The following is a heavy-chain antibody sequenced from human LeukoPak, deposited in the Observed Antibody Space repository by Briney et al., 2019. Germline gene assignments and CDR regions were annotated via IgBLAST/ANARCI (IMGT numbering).Heavy chain of an antibody. V-gene: IGHV3-21*01. D-gene: IGHD3-10*01. Sequence: GGSLRLSCAASGFTFSSYSMNWVRQAPGKGLEWVSSISSSSSYIYYADSVKGRFTISKNNAKNSLYLQMNSLRAEDTAVYYCASGSSKDYWGQGTLVTVSS. CDR1: GFTFSSYS. CDR3: ASGSSKDY. J-gene: IGHJ4*02. CDR2: ISSSSSYI.